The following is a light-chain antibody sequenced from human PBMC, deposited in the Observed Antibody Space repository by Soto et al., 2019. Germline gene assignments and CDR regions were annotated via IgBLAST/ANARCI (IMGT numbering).Light chain of an antibody. J-gene: IGLJ1*01. V-gene: IGLV1-40*01. CDR3: QSYDSSLSGRGV. CDR2: GNS. Sequence: QSVLTQPPSVSGAPGQRVTISCTGSSSNIGAGYDVHWYQQLPGTAPKLLIYGNSNRPSGVPDRFSGSKSGTSASLAITGIQAEDEADYYCQSYDSSLSGRGVFGTGTKLTVL. CDR1: SSNIGAGYD.